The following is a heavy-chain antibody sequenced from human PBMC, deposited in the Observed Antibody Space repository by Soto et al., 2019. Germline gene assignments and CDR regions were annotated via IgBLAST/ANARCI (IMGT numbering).Heavy chain of an antibody. CDR3: ARVYYDSSGYYERDY. J-gene: IGHJ4*01. D-gene: IGHD3-22*01. Sequence: QVQLVQSGAEVKKPGSSVMVSCKASGGTFSSYAISWVRQVPGQGLEWMGGIIPIFGTANYAQKFQGRVTITADESKSTAYRELSSLRAEDTAVYYCARVYYDSSGYYERDYWGQGTLVTVSS. CDR1: GGTFSSYA. CDR2: IIPIFGTA. V-gene: IGHV1-69*01.